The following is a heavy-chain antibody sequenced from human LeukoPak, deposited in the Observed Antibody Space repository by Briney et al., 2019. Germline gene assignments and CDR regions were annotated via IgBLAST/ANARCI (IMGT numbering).Heavy chain of an antibody. J-gene: IGHJ4*02. D-gene: IGHD6-13*01. Sequence: PGGSLRLSCAASGFTFSSYAMHWVRQAPGKGLEWVAIISYDGSNKYYADSVKGRFTISRDNSKNTLYLQINSLRAEDTAVYYCASSGSWYEYWGQGTLVTVSS. CDR3: ASSGSWYEY. CDR2: ISYDGSNK. V-gene: IGHV3-30-3*01. CDR1: GFTFSSYA.